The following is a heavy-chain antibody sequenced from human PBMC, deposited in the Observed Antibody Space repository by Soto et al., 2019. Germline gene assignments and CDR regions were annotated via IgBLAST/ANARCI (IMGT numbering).Heavy chain of an antibody. CDR1: GFTFSYYG. D-gene: IGHD4-17*01. CDR2: ISNSGSNK. Sequence: PGGSLRLSCAVSGFTFSYYGLHWVRQAPGKGLEWVAMISNSGSNKYHADPVKGRFTISRDNAKNSLYLQMNSLRAEDTAVYYCARDTWPTAAVTSAFDIWGQGTMVTVSS. J-gene: IGHJ3*02. V-gene: IGHV3-48*01. CDR3: ARDTWPTAAVTSAFDI.